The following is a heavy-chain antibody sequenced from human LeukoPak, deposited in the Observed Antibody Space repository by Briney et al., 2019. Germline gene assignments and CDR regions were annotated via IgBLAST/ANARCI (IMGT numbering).Heavy chain of an antibody. Sequence: SVKVSCKASGGTFISYAISWVRQAPGQGLEWMGGIIPIFGTANYAQKFQGRDTITADESTSTAYMELSSLRSEDTAVYYCAALDHDFWSGYYQKHTDYWGQGTLVTVSS. CDR2: IIPIFGTA. J-gene: IGHJ4*02. V-gene: IGHV1-69*13. D-gene: IGHD3-3*01. CDR3: AALDHDFWSGYYQKHTDY. CDR1: GGTFISYA.